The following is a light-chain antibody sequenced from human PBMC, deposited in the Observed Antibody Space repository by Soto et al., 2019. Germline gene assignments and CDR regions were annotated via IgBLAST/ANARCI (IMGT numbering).Light chain of an antibody. CDR2: GAS. CDR3: QQYNNWPALT. J-gene: IGKJ4*01. V-gene: IGKV3-15*01. Sequence: EIVMTQSPATLSVSPGERATLSCRASQSVSSNLAWYQQKPGQAPRLLIYGASTRATGIPARLSGSRSGTEFTLTISSLQSEDFAVYYCQQYNNWPALTFGGGTKVEIK. CDR1: QSVSSN.